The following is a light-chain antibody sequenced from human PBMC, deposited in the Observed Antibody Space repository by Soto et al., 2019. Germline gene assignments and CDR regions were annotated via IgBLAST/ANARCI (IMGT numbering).Light chain of an antibody. J-gene: IGKJ2*01. CDR2: GAS. Sequence: EIVMTQSPATLSVSPGGTATLSCRASQSVKSYLAWYQQRPGQPPRLLIYGASTRATGIPARFSGSGSGTEFSLTISSLQSEDFAVYYCQQYNTWPPRYTFGQGTKLETK. CDR1: QSVKSY. V-gene: IGKV3-15*01. CDR3: QQYNTWPPRYT.